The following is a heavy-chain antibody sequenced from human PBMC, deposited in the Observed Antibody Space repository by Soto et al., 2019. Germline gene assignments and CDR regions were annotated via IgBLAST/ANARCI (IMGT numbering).Heavy chain of an antibody. Sequence: QVQLVQSGAEVKKPGASVKVSCKASGFTFTNYFFHWVRQAPRQGLEWMGIISPYDGSTHYVQSLQGRVTMTSDTSTSTVYMELSSLRSEDTAVYYCARGDGRGSSGFYYYSGMDVWGHGTTVTVSS. CDR2: ISPYDGST. J-gene: IGHJ6*02. D-gene: IGHD6-25*01. CDR3: ARGDGRGSSGFYYYSGMDV. V-gene: IGHV1-46*01. CDR1: GFTFTNYF.